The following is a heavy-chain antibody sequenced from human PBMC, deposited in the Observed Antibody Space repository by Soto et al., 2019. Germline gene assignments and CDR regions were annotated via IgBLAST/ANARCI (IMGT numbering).Heavy chain of an antibody. CDR3: AGIVVGATRHSDVDH. CDR2: MHTSGGI. CDR1: GAAIASNARW. V-gene: IGHV4-39*01. Sequence: SKPVAPSSAVCGAAIASNARWWAWLHQHPGRGLEFIASMHTSGGIYHASSLKSRATMSLDTSRNQFFLKLQSVTAADTATYFCAGIVVGATRHSDVDHCGQATLVTVSS. J-gene: IGHJ4*02. D-gene: IGHD2-15*01.